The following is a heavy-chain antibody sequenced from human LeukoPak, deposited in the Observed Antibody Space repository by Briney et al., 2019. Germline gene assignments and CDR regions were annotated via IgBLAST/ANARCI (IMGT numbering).Heavy chain of an antibody. D-gene: IGHD6-13*01. Sequence: ASVKVSCKASGYTFTSYYMHWVRQAPGQGLEWMGIINPSCGSTSYAQKFQGRVTMTRDTSTSTAYMELSSLRSEDTAVYYCARVGSLWFDPWGQGTLVTVSS. CDR1: GYTFTSYY. J-gene: IGHJ5*02. CDR2: INPSCGST. CDR3: ARVGSLWFDP. V-gene: IGHV1-46*01.